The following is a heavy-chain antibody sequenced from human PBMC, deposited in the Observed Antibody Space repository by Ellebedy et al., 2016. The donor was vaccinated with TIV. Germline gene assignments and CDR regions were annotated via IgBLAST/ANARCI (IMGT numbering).Heavy chain of an antibody. J-gene: IGHJ4*02. Sequence: GESLKISCADSGFTFSNYAMHWVRQAPGKGLEWVAVISYDGRNKYYADSVRGRFTISRDNSKNTLYVQMNSLRTEDTAVYYCARDGYDILTGPPFDYWGQGTLVTVSS. V-gene: IGHV3-30*01. CDR2: ISYDGRNK. CDR3: ARDGYDILTGPPFDY. D-gene: IGHD3-9*01. CDR1: GFTFSNYA.